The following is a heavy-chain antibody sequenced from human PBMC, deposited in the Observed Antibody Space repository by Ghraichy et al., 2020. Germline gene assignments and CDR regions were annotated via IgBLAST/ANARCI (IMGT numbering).Heavy chain of an antibody. V-gene: IGHV1-69*13. D-gene: IGHD3-22*01. CDR1: GGTFSSYA. J-gene: IGHJ4*02. CDR2: IIPIFGTA. Sequence: SVKVSCKASGGTFSSYAISWVRQAPGQGLEWRGGIIPIFGTANYAQKFQGRVTITADESTSTAYMELSSLRSEDTAVYYCARDEDYYDSSGYFGYWGQGTLVTVSS. CDR3: ARDEDYYDSSGYFGY.